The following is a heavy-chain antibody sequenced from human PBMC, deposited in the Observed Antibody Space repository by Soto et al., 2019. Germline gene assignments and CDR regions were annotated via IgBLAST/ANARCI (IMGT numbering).Heavy chain of an antibody. CDR1: GFSFSSYA. Sequence: EVQLLESGGALVQPGESLRLSCAASGFSFSSYAMTWVRQAPGKGLEWVSVITGSGGTTHYADSVKGRFTISRDNSKNTLYLQMNGLRAEDTAVYYCANPNLYCSSTSCYDYWGQGTLVTVSS. CDR2: ITGSGGTT. J-gene: IGHJ4*02. D-gene: IGHD2-2*01. CDR3: ANPNLYCSSTSCYDY. V-gene: IGHV3-23*01.